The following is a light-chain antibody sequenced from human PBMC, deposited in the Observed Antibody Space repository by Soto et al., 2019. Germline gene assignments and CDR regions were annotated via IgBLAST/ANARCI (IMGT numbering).Light chain of an antibody. J-gene: IGLJ1*01. V-gene: IGLV2-14*03. Sequence: SVLTQPASVSGSPGQSISISCTGTSSDVGGYSYVSWYQQHPGRAPKLMIYDVSNRPSGISNRFSASKSGNTAPLTISGLQAEDEAEYYCSSYASSTTFGFGTGTKVTVL. CDR3: SSYASSTTFG. CDR2: DVS. CDR1: SSDVGGYSY.